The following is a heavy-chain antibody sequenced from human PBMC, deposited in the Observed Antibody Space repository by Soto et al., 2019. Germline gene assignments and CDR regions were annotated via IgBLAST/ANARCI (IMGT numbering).Heavy chain of an antibody. CDR1: GYTFTSYS. J-gene: IGHJ4*02. V-gene: IGHV1-18*04. CDR3: ARDFQPLIQLWLGFDY. D-gene: IGHD5-18*01. Sequence: QVQLVQSGAEVKKPGASVKVSCKASGYTFTSYSISCVRQAPGQGLEWMGWISAYNGNTNYAQKLHGRVTMTTHTSMSTADMELRSLRSDVAAVYYCARDFQPLIQLWLGFDYWGQGTLVTVSS. CDR2: ISAYNGNT.